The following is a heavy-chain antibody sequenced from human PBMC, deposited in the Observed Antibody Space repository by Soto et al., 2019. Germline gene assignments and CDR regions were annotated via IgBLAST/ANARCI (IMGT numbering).Heavy chain of an antibody. J-gene: IGHJ6*02. Sequence: PGGSLRLSCAASGFTFSSYAMHWVRQAPGKGLEWVAVISYDGSNKYYADSVKGRFTISRDNSKNTLYLQMNSLRAEDTAVYYCARDRPGTSDHYYYGMDVWGQGTTVTVSS. CDR3: ARDRPGTSDHYYYGMDV. CDR2: ISYDGSNK. CDR1: GFTFSSYA. V-gene: IGHV3-30-3*01.